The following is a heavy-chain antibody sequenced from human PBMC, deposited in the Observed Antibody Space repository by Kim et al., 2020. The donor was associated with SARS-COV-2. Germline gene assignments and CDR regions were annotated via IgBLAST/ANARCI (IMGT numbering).Heavy chain of an antibody. J-gene: IGHJ4*02. V-gene: IGHV4-61*07. CDR3: ARHGSSYEYFFDY. Sequence: SHPSLKCRVTISGATSKNQFSLKLSSVTAADTALYYCARHGSSYEYFFDYWGQGSLVTVSS. D-gene: IGHD6-13*01.